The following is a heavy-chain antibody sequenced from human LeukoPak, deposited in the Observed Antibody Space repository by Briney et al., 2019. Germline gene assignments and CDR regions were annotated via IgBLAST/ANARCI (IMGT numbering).Heavy chain of an antibody. V-gene: IGHV4-39*01. CDR1: GGSISSSSYY. CDR2: IYYSGST. D-gene: IGHD6-13*01. CDR3: ARRPRAAAGTGLFGY. Sequence: SETLSLTCTVSGGSISSSSYYWGWIRQPPGKGLEWIGSIYYSGSTYHNPSLKSRVTISVDTSKNQFSLKLSSVTAADTAVYYCARRPRAAAGTGLFGYWGQGTLVTVSS. J-gene: IGHJ4*02.